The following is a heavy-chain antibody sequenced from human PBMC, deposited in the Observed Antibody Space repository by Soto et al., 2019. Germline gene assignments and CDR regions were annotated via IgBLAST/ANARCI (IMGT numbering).Heavy chain of an antibody. CDR2: IYYSGST. Sequence: QLQLQESGPGLVKPSGTLSLTCTVSGGSISSTNYYWGWIRQPPGTGLEWIGSIYYSGSTYYNPSLSRPVRSSVDTSKNQFSLDLRSVTAAYTAVYYCASQRRFCSGGSCLDAFDIWGQGTMVTVSS. CDR1: GGSISSTNYY. D-gene: IGHD2-15*01. J-gene: IGHJ3*02. CDR3: ASQRRFCSGGSCLDAFDI. V-gene: IGHV4-39*01.